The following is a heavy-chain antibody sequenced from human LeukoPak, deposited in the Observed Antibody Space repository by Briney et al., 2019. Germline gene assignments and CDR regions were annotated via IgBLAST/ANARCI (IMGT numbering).Heavy chain of an antibody. J-gene: IGHJ4*02. CDR2: IYYSGST. Sequence: PSETLSLTCTVSGGSISSYYWSWIRQPPGKGLEWIGYIYYSGSTNYNPSLKSRVTISVDTSKNQFSLKLSSVTAADTAVYYCARVGDYYGSGGYSGYFDYWGQGTLVTVSS. CDR1: GGSISSYY. V-gene: IGHV4-59*01. CDR3: ARVGDYYGSGGYSGYFDY. D-gene: IGHD3-10*01.